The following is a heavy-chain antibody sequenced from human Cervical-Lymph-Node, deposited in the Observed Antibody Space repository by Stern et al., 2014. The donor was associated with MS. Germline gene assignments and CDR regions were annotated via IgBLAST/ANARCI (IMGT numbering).Heavy chain of an antibody. V-gene: IGHV1-2*06. D-gene: IGHD3-22*01. CDR1: GYTFTAYY. J-gene: IGHJ4*02. CDR3: ARDSTYYDTSGDYSFDY. Sequence: EQLVESGAEVKKPGASVKVSCKASGYTFTAYYMHWVRQVPGQGLEWMGRITPISGGTNYAQKFQGRVTMTRDTSITTAYMELSRLSSDDTAVYYCARDSTYYDTSGDYSFDYWGQGTLVTVSS. CDR2: ITPISGGT.